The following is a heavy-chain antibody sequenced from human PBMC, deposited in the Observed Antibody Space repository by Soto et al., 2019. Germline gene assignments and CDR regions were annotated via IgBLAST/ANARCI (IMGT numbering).Heavy chain of an antibody. J-gene: IGHJ4*02. V-gene: IGHV3-23*01. D-gene: IGHD3-22*01. CDR2: ISGSGGST. CDR1: GFTFSSYA. CDR3: AKDLTMIVVVIYFDY. Sequence: GGSLGLSCAASGFTFSSYAMSWVRQAPGKGLEWVSAISGSGGSTYYADSVKGRFTTSRDNSKSTLYIQMNSLRAEDTAVYYCAKDLTMIVVVIYFDYRGQGTLVTLSA.